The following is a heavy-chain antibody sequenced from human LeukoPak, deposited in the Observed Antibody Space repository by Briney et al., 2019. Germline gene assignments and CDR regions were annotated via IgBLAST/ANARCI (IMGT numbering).Heavy chain of an antibody. J-gene: IGHJ4*02. D-gene: IGHD4-23*01. Sequence: SETLSLTCTVSGGSVNSYYWSWIRQPPGKGLVWIGYIYYSGSTNYNPSLKSRVTISVDTSKNQFSLKLSSVTAADTAVYYCARDYGGKFDYWGQGTLVTVSS. CDR3: ARDYGGKFDY. CDR1: GGSVNSYY. V-gene: IGHV4-59*02. CDR2: IYYSGST.